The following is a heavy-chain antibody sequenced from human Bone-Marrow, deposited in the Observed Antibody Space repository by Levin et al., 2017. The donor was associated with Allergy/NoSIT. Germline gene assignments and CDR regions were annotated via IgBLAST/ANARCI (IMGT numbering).Heavy chain of an antibody. J-gene: IGHJ3*02. CDR1: GFTFDDYA. D-gene: IGHD4-17*01. CDR3: ARDYGDYDAFDI. Sequence: GESLKISCAVSGFTFDDYAMTWVRQAPGKGLEWVSGINWNGGSTGYADSVKGRFTISRDNAKNFLYLQMNTLRAEDTAVYHCARDYGDYDAFDIWGPGTMVTVSS. CDR2: INWNGGST. V-gene: IGHV3-20*01.